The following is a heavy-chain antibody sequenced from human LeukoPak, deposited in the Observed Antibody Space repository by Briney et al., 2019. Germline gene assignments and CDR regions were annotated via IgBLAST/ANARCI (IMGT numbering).Heavy chain of an antibody. V-gene: IGHV4-34*01. Sequence: SETLSLTCAVYGGPFSGYYWNWIRQPPEKGLEWIGEINHNGYTNYNPSLESRVTISVDTSKNQFSLKVYSLTAADTAVYFCARAGTGDRSAVFDYWGQEILVTVSS. D-gene: IGHD7-27*01. CDR1: GGPFSGYY. J-gene: IGHJ4*02. CDR2: INHNGYT. CDR3: ARAGTGDRSAVFDY.